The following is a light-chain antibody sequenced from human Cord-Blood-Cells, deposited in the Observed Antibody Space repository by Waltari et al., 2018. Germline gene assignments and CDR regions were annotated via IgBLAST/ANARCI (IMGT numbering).Light chain of an antibody. Sequence: QSALTQPASVSGSPGPSITISCTGTSSDVGGSNYVSWYQQHPGKAPKLMIYDVSNRPSGVSNRFSGSKSGNTASLTISGLQAEDEADYYCSSYTSSSTLVFGTGTKVTVL. CDR2: DVS. J-gene: IGLJ1*01. CDR3: SSYTSSSTLV. CDR1: SSDVGGSNY. V-gene: IGLV2-14*03.